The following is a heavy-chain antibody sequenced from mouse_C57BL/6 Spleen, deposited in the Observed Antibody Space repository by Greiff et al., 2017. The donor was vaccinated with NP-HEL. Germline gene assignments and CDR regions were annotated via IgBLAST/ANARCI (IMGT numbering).Heavy chain of an antibody. CDR3: ARKGQYYCGMVDAMDY. V-gene: IGHV3-6*01. Sequence: VQLQQSGPGLVKPSQSLSLTCSVTGYSITSGYYWNWIRQFPGNQLEWMGYISYDCSNNYNPSLQNRISITRDTSKNKFCLKLNSVTAEDTATYYGARKGQYYCGMVDAMDYWGQGTSVTVSS. CDR2: ISYDCSN. CDR1: GYSITSGYY. D-gene: IGHD1-1*01. J-gene: IGHJ4*01.